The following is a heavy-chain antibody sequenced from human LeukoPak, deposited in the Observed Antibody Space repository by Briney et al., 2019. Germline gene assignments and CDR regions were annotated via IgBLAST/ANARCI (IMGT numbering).Heavy chain of an antibody. J-gene: IGHJ5*02. CDR2: MNPNSGNA. V-gene: IGHV1-8*03. CDR3: ARVGGYCSSTSCYDGDWFDP. D-gene: IGHD2-2*01. Sequence: ASVKVSCKASGYTFTSYDINWVRQATGQGLEWMGWMNPNSGNAGYAQKFQGRVTITRNTSISTAYMELSRLRSDDTAVYYCARVGGYCSSTSCYDGDWFDPWGQGTLVTVSS. CDR1: GYTFTSYD.